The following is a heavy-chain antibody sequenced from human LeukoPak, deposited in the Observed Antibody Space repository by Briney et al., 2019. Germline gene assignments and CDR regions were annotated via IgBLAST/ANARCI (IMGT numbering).Heavy chain of an antibody. CDR3: ARRIAVAGTEIDY. V-gene: IGHV5-10-1*01. CDR2: IDPSDSYT. CDR1: GYSFTNFW. J-gene: IGHJ4*02. Sequence: GESLKISCKGSGYSFTNFWINWVRQMPGKGLEWMGRIDPSDSYTNYSPSFQGHVTISADKSISTAYLQWSSLKASDTAMYYCARRIAVAGTEIDYWGQGTLVTVSS. D-gene: IGHD6-19*01.